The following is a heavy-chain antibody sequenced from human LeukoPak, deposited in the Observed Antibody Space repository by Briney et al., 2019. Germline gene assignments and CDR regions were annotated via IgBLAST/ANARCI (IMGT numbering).Heavy chain of an antibody. V-gene: IGHV3-74*01. CDR3: ARVPQGEYNWFDP. D-gene: IGHD3-16*01. Sequence: PGGSLRLSCGASGFTFTTHWIHWVRQAPGKGLVWVSRIKPDGSDTNYADSVKGRFTISRDNAKNTVYLQMNSLRAEDTALYYCARVPQGEYNWFDPWGQGTLVTVSS. CDR1: GFTFTTHW. CDR2: IKPDGSDT. J-gene: IGHJ5*02.